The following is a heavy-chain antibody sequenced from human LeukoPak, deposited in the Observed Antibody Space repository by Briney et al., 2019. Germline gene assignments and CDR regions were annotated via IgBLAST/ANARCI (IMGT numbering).Heavy chain of an antibody. CDR1: GGSISSTSYY. D-gene: IGHD6-13*01. J-gene: IGHJ4*02. CDR2: IYYSGST. CDR3: AGSSSWYYFDS. V-gene: IGHV4-39*01. Sequence: PSETLSLTCTVSGGSISSTSYYWGWIRQPPGKGLEWIGTIYYSGSTYYNPSLKSRVTISVDTSNNQFSLKLSSVTAAGTAVYYCAGSSSWYYFDSWGQGTLVTVSS.